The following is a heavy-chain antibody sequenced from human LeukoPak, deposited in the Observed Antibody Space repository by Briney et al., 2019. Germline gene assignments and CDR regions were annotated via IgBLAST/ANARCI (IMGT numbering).Heavy chain of an antibody. CDR3: ARLSTTSGWYSWFDP. D-gene: IGHD6-19*01. Sequence: SETLPLTCAVSGGSISNYYWSWIRQPPGKGLECIGYIYYTGSTTYNPSLKSRVTISVDSSKNQFSLRLSSVTAADTAVYYCARLSTTSGWYSWFDPWGQGTLVTVSS. CDR2: IYYTGST. V-gene: IGHV4-59*08. J-gene: IGHJ5*02. CDR1: GGSISNYY.